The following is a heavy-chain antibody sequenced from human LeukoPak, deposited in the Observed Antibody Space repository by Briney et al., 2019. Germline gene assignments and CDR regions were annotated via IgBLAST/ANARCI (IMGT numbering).Heavy chain of an antibody. CDR1: GFTVSSNY. CDR2: IYSGGST. CDR3: ARAGYFDWLLSSYGMDV. V-gene: IGHV3-66*01. J-gene: IGHJ6*02. D-gene: IGHD3-9*01. Sequence: TGGSLRLSCAASGFTVSSNYMSWVRQAPGKGLEWVSVIYSGGSTYYADSVKGRFTISRDNSKNTLYFQMNSLRAEDTAVYYCARAGYFDWLLSSYGMDVWGQGTTVTVSS.